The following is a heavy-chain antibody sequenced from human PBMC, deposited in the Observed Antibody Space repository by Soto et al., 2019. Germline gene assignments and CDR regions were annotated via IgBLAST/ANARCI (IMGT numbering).Heavy chain of an antibody. D-gene: IGHD3-3*01. Sequence: PGGSLRLSCAASAFTVSSNYMSWVRQAPGKGLEWVSAIYSGGSTYYAGSVKGRFTISRDNSKNTLYLQMNSLRAEDTAVYYCARDGRLYYDFWTPLAGMDVWGQGTTVTVSS. V-gene: IGHV3-53*01. CDR3: ARDGRLYYDFWTPLAGMDV. J-gene: IGHJ6*02. CDR1: AFTVSSNY. CDR2: IYSGGST.